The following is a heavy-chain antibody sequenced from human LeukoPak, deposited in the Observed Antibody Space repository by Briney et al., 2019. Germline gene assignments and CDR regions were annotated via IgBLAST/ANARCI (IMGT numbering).Heavy chain of an antibody. Sequence: GSLRLSCAASGFTFTSYEMNWVRQAPGKGLEWVSSISSSSSYIYYADSVKGRFTISRDNAKNSLYLQMNSLRAEDTAVYYCARDDAFGGYCSGGSCYSWDYWGQGTLVTVSS. CDR3: ARDDAFGGYCSGGSCYSWDY. D-gene: IGHD2-15*01. J-gene: IGHJ4*02. CDR2: ISSSSSYI. V-gene: IGHV3-21*01. CDR1: GFTFTSYE.